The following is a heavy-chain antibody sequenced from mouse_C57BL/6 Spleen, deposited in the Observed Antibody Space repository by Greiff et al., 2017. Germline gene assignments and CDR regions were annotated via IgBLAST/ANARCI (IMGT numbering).Heavy chain of an antibody. CDR1: GFNIKNTY. D-gene: IGHD2-1*01. CDR2: IDPANGNT. V-gene: IGHV14-3*01. J-gene: IGHJ2*01. CDR3: AISGGYYGNYGLFDY. Sequence: VQLQQSVAELVRPGASVKLSCTASGFNIKNTYMHWVKQRPEQGLEWIGRIDPANGNTKYAQKFQGKATITADTSSTTAYLQLSSLTSEDTAIYYGAISGGYYGNYGLFDYWGQGTTLTVSS.